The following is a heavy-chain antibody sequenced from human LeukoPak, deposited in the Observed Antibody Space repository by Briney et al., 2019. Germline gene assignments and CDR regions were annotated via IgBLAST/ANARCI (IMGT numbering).Heavy chain of an antibody. V-gene: IGHV5-51*01. CDR1: GYTFTNYW. D-gene: IGHD1-26*01. J-gene: IGHJ4*02. CDR2: IRPSDSDT. Sequence: GESLKISCKGSGYTFTNYWIGWVRQMPGKGLEWMGIIRPSDSDTRYSPSFQGQVTISADKSISTAYLQWSSLKASDTAIYFCARRISGYYIDYWGQGTLVSVSS. CDR3: ARRISGYYIDY.